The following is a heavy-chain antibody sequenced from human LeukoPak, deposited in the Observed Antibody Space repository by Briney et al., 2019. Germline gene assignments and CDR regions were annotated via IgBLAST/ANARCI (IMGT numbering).Heavy chain of an antibody. Sequence: SETLSLTCTVSGYSVSSGYYWGWIRQPPGKGLEWIGSMFYGGTTFYNPSLKSRVTISVDTSKNQFSLKLSSVTAADTAVYYCARDRHSSGWYPFDYWGQGTLVTVSS. CDR3: ARDRHSSGWYPFDY. V-gene: IGHV4-38-2*02. CDR1: GYSVSSGYY. CDR2: MFYGGTT. J-gene: IGHJ4*02. D-gene: IGHD6-19*01.